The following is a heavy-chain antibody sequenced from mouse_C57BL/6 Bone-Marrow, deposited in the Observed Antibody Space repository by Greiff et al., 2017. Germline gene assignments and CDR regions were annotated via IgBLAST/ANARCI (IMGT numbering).Heavy chain of an antibody. Sequence: QVQLQQSGAELVRPGASVTLSCKASGYTFTDYEMHWVKQTPVHGLEWIGALDPETGGTAYNQKFKGKAILTADKSTSTAYMERRSLTSEDSAVYYCTRGAYYYDYWGQGTTLTVSA. J-gene: IGHJ2*01. CDR2: LDPETGGT. CDR1: GYTFTDYE. V-gene: IGHV1-15*01. CDR3: TRGAYYYDY.